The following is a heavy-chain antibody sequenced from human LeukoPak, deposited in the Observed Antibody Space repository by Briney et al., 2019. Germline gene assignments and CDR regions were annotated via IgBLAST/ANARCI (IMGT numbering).Heavy chain of an antibody. CDR2: ISYDGRSI. J-gene: IGHJ4*02. CDR1: GFTFNNYG. CDR3: AKGPLRGTAAAIDY. D-gene: IGHD2-2*01. Sequence: GKSLRLSCAASGFTFNNYGMHWVRQAPGKGLEWVAVISYDGRSIHYPDSVKGRFTISRDISTDTLWLQMDSLRTEDTAVYYCAKGPLRGTAAAIDYWGQGTLVTVSS. V-gene: IGHV3-30*18.